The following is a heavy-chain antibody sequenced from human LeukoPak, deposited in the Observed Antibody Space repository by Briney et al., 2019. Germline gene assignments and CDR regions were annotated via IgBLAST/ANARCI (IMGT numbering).Heavy chain of an antibody. CDR1: GGSFSGYY. Sequence: SETLSLTCAVYGGSFSGYYWSWIRQPPGKGLEWIGEINHSESTNYNPSLKSRVTISVDTSKNQFSLKLSSVTAADTAVYYCARAASYDFWSGYRSPGPIDYWGQGTLVTVSS. CDR2: INHSEST. D-gene: IGHD3-3*01. J-gene: IGHJ4*02. V-gene: IGHV4-34*01. CDR3: ARAASYDFWSGYRSPGPIDY.